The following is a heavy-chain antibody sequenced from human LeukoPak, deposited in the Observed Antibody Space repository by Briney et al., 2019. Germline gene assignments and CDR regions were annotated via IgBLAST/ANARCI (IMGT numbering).Heavy chain of an antibody. CDR1: GFTFSSYA. J-gene: IGHJ4*02. Sequence: GGSLRLSCAASGFTFSSYAMSWVRQAPGKGLEWVSAISGSGGSTYYADSVKGRFTISRDNSKNTLYLQMNSLRAEDTAVYYCAEDLSPMTTVAYFDYWGQGTLVTVSS. CDR2: ISGSGGST. CDR3: AEDLSPMTTVAYFDY. D-gene: IGHD4-23*01. V-gene: IGHV3-23*01.